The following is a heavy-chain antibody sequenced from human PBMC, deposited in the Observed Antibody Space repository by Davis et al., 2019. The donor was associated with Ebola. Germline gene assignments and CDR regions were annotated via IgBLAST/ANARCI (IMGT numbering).Heavy chain of an antibody. CDR2: ISSSSSYI. J-gene: IGHJ5*02. CDR1: GFTFSSYS. V-gene: IGHV3-21*01. CDR3: ARDGLVLWFDP. Sequence: GGSLRLSCAASGFTFSSYSMNWVRQAPGKGLEWVSSISSSSSYIYYADSVKGRFTVSRDNAKNTLSLQMNSLRAEDTAVYYCARDGLVLWFDPWGQGTLVTVSS. D-gene: IGHD6-6*01.